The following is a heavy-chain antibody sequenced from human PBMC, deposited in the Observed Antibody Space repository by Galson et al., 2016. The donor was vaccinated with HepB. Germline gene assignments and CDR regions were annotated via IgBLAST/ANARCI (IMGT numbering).Heavy chain of an antibody. CDR2: IYPGDSDP. V-gene: IGHV5-51*01. CDR3: ARSGDYGDHGTYFDY. Sequence: QSGAEVKMPGESLRISCKGSGYSFTNYWIAWVRQMPGKGLEWMGIIYPGDSDPRYSPSFQGQVTISADKSIRTAYLQWNSLKASDTAMDYCARSGDYGDHGTYFDYWGQGTLVKVSS. J-gene: IGHJ4*02. CDR1: GYSFTNYW. D-gene: IGHD4-17*01.